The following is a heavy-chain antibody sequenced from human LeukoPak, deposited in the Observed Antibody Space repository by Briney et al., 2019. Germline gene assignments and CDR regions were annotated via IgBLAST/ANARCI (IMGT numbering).Heavy chain of an antibody. CDR1: VGSISSGDYY. J-gene: IGHJ3*02. CDR2: IYYSGST. Sequence: SQTLSLTCTVSVGSISSGDYYWSWIRQPPGKGLEWIGYIYYSGSTYYNPSLKSRVTISVDTSKNQFSLKLSSVTAADTAVYYCARELPPPDSSAFDIWGQGTMVTVSS. CDR3: ARELPPPDSSAFDI. D-gene: IGHD1-14*01. V-gene: IGHV4-30-4*01.